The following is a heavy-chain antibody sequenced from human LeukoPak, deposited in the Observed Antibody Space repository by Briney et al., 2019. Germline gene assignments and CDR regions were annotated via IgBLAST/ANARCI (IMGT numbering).Heavy chain of an antibody. J-gene: IGHJ4*02. CDR2: IIPIFGTA. CDR1: GGTFSSYA. D-gene: IGHD3-22*01. CDR3: ATTYYYDSSGQDYYFDY. Sequence: SVKVSFKASGGTFSSYAISWVRQAPGQGLEWMGGIIPIFGTANYAQKFQGRVTITADESTSTAYMELSSLRSEDTAVYYCATTYYYDSSGQDYYFDYWGQGTLVTVSS. V-gene: IGHV1-69*13.